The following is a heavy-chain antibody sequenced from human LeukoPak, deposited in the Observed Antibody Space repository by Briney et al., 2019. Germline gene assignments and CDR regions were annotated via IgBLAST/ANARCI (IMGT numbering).Heavy chain of an antibody. D-gene: IGHD5-12*01. Sequence: SVKVSCKASGGTFSSYAISWVRQAPGQGLEWMGGIIPIFGTANYAQKFQGRVTITADESTSTAYMELSSLRSEDTAVYYCASNSGYNYYYYYLDVWGKGTTVTISS. CDR3: ASNSGYNYYYYYLDV. CDR2: IIPIFGTA. J-gene: IGHJ6*03. CDR1: GGTFSSYA. V-gene: IGHV1-69*13.